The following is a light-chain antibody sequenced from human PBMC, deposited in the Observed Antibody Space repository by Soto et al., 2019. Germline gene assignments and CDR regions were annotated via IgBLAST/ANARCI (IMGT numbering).Light chain of an antibody. J-gene: IGKJ5*01. CDR2: GAS. V-gene: IGKV3D-20*02. CDR1: QSVSTSY. CDR3: QQRSNWPPTT. Sequence: DIVLTQSPGTLSLSPGDRATLSCRASQSVSTSYLAWYQQKPGQAPRLLIYGASSRATGIPDRFSGSGSGTDFTLTISGLEPEDFAVYYCQQRSNWPPTTFGQGTRLEIK.